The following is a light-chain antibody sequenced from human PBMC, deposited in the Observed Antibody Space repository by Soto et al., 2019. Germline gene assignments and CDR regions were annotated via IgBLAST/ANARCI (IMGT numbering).Light chain of an antibody. CDR1: ESVGSN. J-gene: IGKJ1*01. Sequence: VITQSPVTLSVSPGERATLSCRASESVGSNLAWYQQKPGQPPRLLIYDASMRETGVPPRFSGSGSGTEFTLTISNLQSEDFAIYFCQKFNKWPWTFGQGTKVDIK. CDR3: QKFNKWPWT. CDR2: DAS. V-gene: IGKV3-15*01.